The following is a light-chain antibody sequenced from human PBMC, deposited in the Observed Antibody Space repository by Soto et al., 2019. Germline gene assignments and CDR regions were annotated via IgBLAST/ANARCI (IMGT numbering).Light chain of an antibody. CDR2: DTR. V-gene: IGLV7-46*01. CDR3: LLSYGGAVV. CDR1: TGTVTSGHF. J-gene: IGLJ3*02. Sequence: QAVVTQEPSLTVSPGGTVTLTCGSSTGTVTSGHFPYWFQQKPGQAPRTLIYDTRNKHSWTPARFSGSLLGGKAALTLSGAQPEDEAEYYGLLSYGGAVVFGGGTKLTVL.